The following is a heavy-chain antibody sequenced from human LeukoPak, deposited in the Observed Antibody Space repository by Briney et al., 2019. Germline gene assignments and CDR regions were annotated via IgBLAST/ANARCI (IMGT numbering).Heavy chain of an antibody. CDR2: INHSGST. V-gene: IGHV4-34*01. D-gene: IGHD6-19*01. J-gene: IGHJ5*02. Sequence: PSETLSLTCAVYGGSFSGYYWSWLRQPPGKGLEWIGEINHSGSTNYNPSLKSRVTISVDTSKNQFSLKLSSVTAADTAVYYCARGRGSGWNRGWFDPWGQGTLVTVSS. CDR1: GGSFSGYY. CDR3: ARGRGSGWNRGWFDP.